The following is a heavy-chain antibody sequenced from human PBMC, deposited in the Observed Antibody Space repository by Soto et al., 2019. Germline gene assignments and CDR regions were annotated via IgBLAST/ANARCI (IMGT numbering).Heavy chain of an antibody. V-gene: IGHV1-69*13. CDR2: IIPIFGTA. CDR1: GYTFTSCA. J-gene: IGHJ4*02. CDR3: ARSSSHRKYYMWF. D-gene: IGHD2-2*01. Sequence: ASVKVSCKASGYTFTSCAMHWVRQAPGQRLEWMGGIIPIFGTANYAQKFQGRVTITADESTSTAYMELSSLRSEDTAVYYCARSSSHRKYYMWFWGQGTLVTVSS.